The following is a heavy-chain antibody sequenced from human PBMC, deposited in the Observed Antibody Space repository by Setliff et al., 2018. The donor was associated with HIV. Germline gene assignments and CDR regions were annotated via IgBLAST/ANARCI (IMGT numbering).Heavy chain of an antibody. Sequence: SVKVSCKASGGTFSTSAISWVRQAPGRGLEWMGGIIPVFGSAHYAQKFQDRITITTDESTSSVFVELSNLRPDDTAIYYCARDRAEAGVGGGVRGPTYFCDYWGQGTLVTVSS. CDR3: ARDRAEAGVGGGVRGPTYFCDY. CDR1: GGTFSTSA. CDR2: IIPVFGSA. D-gene: IGHD3-16*01. J-gene: IGHJ4*02. V-gene: IGHV1-69*05.